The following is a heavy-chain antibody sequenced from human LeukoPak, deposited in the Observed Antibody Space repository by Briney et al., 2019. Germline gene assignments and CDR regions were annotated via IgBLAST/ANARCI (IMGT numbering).Heavy chain of an antibody. Sequence: GGSLRLSCAASGFTFSSYGMHWVRQAPGKGLEWVAVISYDGSNKYYADSVKGRFTISRDNSKNTLYLQMNSLRAEDTAVYYCATDGYKTFDYWGQGTLVTVSS. J-gene: IGHJ4*02. CDR3: ATDGYKTFDY. V-gene: IGHV3-30*03. CDR2: ISYDGSNK. CDR1: GFTFSSYG. D-gene: IGHD5-24*01.